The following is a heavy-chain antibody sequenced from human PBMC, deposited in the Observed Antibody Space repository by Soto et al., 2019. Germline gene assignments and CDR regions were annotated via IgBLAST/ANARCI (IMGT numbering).Heavy chain of an antibody. D-gene: IGHD3-22*01. CDR2: INPNSGGT. J-gene: IGHJ3*02. CDR3: ARDTEDYDNWGYVFRDALDI. V-gene: IGHV1-2*02. CDR1: GYVFTDFS. Sequence: QVQLVQSGAEVKKPGASVKVSCTTSGYVFTDFSIHWVRQAPGQGLEWMGSINPNSGGTNYAPKFRGRVTMTRDTSIDAAYMELSRLTSDDTAVYYCARDTEDYDNWGYVFRDALDIWGQGTLVTVSS.